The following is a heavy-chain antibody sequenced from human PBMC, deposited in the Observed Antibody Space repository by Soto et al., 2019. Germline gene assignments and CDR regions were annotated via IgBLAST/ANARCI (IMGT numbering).Heavy chain of an antibody. CDR2: INTDGGSS. V-gene: IGHV3-74*03. J-gene: IGHJ3*02. Sequence: EVQLVESGGDLVQPGGSLRLSCAASGSTFSGHWMHWVRQVPGKGLEWVSRINTDGGSSAYADSVKGRFTISRDNAKNTLYLQMNGLRAEDTAVYYCAREAGYCSRTSCYRRAFDTWGQGTTVTVSS. CDR3: AREAGYCSRTSCYRRAFDT. D-gene: IGHD2-2*01. CDR1: GSTFSGHW.